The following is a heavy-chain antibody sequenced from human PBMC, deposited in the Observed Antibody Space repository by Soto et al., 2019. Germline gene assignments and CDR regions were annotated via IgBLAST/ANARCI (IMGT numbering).Heavy chain of an antibody. J-gene: IGHJ6*02. CDR2: ISPFNRNT. CDR3: ASQSSGIRHYYSYPLDV. D-gene: IGHD6-19*01. V-gene: IGHV1-18*01. Sequence: QVQLLQSGPEVRKPGASVKVACKASGYTFLNYGLSWVRQAPGQGLEWMGWISPFNRNTKYAQKRQGRVTMTTYTSSNIAHMELTSLTSDDTAVYFCASQSSGIRHYYSYPLDVWRQGTAVIVSS. CDR1: GYTFLNYG.